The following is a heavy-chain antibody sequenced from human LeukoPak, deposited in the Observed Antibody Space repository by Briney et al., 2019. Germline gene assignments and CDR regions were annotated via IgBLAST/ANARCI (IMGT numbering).Heavy chain of an antibody. V-gene: IGHV3-74*01. J-gene: IGHJ4*02. CDR3: AKDLSGIAVAGTSDY. D-gene: IGHD6-19*01. CDR1: GFTFSSYW. Sequence: GGSQRLSCAASGFTFSSYWMHWVRQAPGKGLAWVSVIRSDGSITTYADSVKGRFTISRDTAKNTLYLQMNSLRAEDTAVYYCAKDLSGIAVAGTSDYWGQGTVVTVSS. CDR2: IRSDGSIT.